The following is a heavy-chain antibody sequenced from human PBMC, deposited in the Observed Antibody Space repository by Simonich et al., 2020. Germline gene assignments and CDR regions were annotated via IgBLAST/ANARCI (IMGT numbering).Heavy chain of an antibody. Sequence: EVQLVESWGGLVQPGGSLRLSCAASGFTFSSYWMSWVRQAPGKGLEWVAKIKQDESEKYYGDSVKGRFTISKDNAKNSLYLQMNSLRAEDTAVYYCARDREVYGSGSYYNYWGQGTLVTVSS. J-gene: IGHJ4*02. V-gene: IGHV3-7*01. CDR1: GFTFSSYW. CDR2: IKQDESEK. CDR3: ARDREVYGSGSYYNY. D-gene: IGHD3-10*01.